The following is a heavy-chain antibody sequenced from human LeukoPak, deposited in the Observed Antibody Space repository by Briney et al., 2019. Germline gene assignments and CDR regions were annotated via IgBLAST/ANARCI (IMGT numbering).Heavy chain of an antibody. V-gene: IGHV4-59*08. D-gene: IGHD2-15*01. J-gene: IGHJ5*02. CDR1: GGSITSYY. CDR3: ARVGLLQTPDP. CDR2: IYYSGST. Sequence: PSETLSLTCTVSGGSITSYYWSWIRQPPGKGLEWIGYIYYSGSTNYNPSLKSRVTISVDTSKNQFSLKLSSVTAADTAVYYCARVGLLQTPDPWGQGTLVTVSS.